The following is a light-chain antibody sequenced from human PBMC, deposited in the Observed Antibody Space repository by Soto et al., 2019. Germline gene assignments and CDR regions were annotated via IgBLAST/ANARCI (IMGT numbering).Light chain of an antibody. CDR3: SLYTTSSTYV. J-gene: IGLJ1*01. Sequence: QSALTEAPCESGCLGQAVTIFCTGTSSDVGTYNRVSWYQKPPGTAPKLMIYEVNNRPSGVPDRFSGSYSGNTASLTISGLQAEDEADYYCSLYTTSSTYVFGTGTKVTVL. V-gene: IGLV2-18*01. CDR2: EVN. CDR1: SSDVGTYNR.